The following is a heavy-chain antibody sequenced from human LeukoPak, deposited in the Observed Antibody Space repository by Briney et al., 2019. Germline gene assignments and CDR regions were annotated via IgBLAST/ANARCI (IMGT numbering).Heavy chain of an antibody. J-gene: IGHJ5*02. V-gene: IGHV3-33*01. Sequence: GGSLRLCCAASGFTFSSYGMHWVRQAPGKGLEGVAVIWYDGSNKYYADSVKGRFTISRDNSKNTLYLQMNSLRAEDTAVYYCARENYYDKGGFDPWGLGTLVTVSS. CDR2: IWYDGSNK. D-gene: IGHD3-22*01. CDR1: GFTFSSYG. CDR3: ARENYYDKGGFDP.